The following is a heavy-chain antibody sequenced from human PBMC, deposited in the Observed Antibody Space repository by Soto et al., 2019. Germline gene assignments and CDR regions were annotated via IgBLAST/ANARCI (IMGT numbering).Heavy chain of an antibody. V-gene: IGHV3-73*02. J-gene: IGHJ4*02. CDR2: IRRKANNYAT. Sequence: EVQLVESGGGLVQPGGSLKLSCAASGFIFSDSALHWVRQASGKGLEWVGRIRRKANNYATTYAASEEGRFAISRDDSKNTAYLQINRLKTADTAIYYCTRGIDVWSGYHRYYLDYWGQGTLVTVSS. D-gene: IGHD3-3*01. CDR3: TRGIDVWSGYHRYYLDY. CDR1: GFIFSDSA.